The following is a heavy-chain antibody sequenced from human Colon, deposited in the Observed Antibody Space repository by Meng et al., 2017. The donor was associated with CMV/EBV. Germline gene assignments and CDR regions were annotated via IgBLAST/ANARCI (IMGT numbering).Heavy chain of an antibody. J-gene: IGHJ4*02. V-gene: IGHV3-74*01. Sequence: VQMWDYVVGLVHLGGSLILCSSASGFTFSRFWMHWVRQAPGKGLVWVSRTNEDGTITNYADSVKGRFTISRDNAENTLYLQMNSLRAEDTAVYYCARDLSGASDFWGQGTLVTVSS. CDR3: ARDLSGASDF. D-gene: IGHD7-27*01. CDR2: TNEDGTIT. CDR1: GFTFSRFW.